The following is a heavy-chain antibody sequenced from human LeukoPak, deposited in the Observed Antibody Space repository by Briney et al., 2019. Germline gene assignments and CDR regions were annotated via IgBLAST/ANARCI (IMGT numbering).Heavy chain of an antibody. J-gene: IGHJ4*02. D-gene: IGHD3-22*01. CDR3: ARVEGSGYYIDY. V-gene: IGHV3-23*01. Sequence: GGSLRLSCAASGFTFSSYAMSWVRQAPGKGLEWVSAISGSGGSTYYADSVKGRFTISRDNAKNSLYLQMNSLRAEDTAVYYCARVEGSGYYIDYWGQGTLVTVSS. CDR2: ISGSGGST. CDR1: GFTFSSYA.